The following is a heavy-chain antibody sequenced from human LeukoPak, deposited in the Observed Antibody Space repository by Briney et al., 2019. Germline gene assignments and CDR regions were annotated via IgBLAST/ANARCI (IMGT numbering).Heavy chain of an antibody. D-gene: IGHD4/OR15-4a*01. J-gene: IGHJ4*02. CDR1: GFTFSSYA. Sequence: GGSLRLSCAASGFTFSSYAVSWVRQIPGKGLEWVSSITTAGGTYYADSVKGRFTTSRDTSRNTLFLQLSNLRAGDTAVYFCARDQGHDYGPTGSATHAFWGQGTLVAVSS. CDR3: ARDQGHDYGPTGSATHAF. V-gene: IGHV3-23*01. CDR2: ITTAGGT.